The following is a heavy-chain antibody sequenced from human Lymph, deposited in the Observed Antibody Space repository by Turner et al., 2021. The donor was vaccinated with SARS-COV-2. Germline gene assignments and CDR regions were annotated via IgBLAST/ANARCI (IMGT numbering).Heavy chain of an antibody. CDR3: AKVRSIFGVVIGGMDV. Sequence: QVQLVEPGGGVVQPGRSLRLSCAASGFTFSSYGMHWVRQAPGKGLEWVAVISYDGSNKYYADSVKGRFTISRDNSKNTLYLQMNSLRAEDTAVYYCAKVRSIFGVVIGGMDVWGQGTTVTVSS. CDR1: GFTFSSYG. D-gene: IGHD3-3*01. CDR2: ISYDGSNK. J-gene: IGHJ6*02. V-gene: IGHV3-30*18.